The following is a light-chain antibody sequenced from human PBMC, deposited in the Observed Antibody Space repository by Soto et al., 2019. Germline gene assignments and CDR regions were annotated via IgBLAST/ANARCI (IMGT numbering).Light chain of an antibody. CDR2: DVT. CDR3: CSYAGTYTWI. J-gene: IGLJ2*01. Sequence: QSALTQPPSASGSPGQSVTISCTGTRDDVGGYNYVSWYQHHPGKVPQLIIYDVTKRPSGVPDRFSGSKSGNTASLTISGLQVEDEADYYCCSYAGTYTWIFGGGTKLTVL. V-gene: IGLV2-11*01. CDR1: RDDVGGYNY.